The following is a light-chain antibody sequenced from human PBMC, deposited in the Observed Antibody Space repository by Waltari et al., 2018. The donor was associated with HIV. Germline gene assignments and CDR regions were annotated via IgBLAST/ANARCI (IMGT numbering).Light chain of an antibody. CDR1: RSLLVTNGYLF. CDR2: VAS. Sequence: DVVMTQSPLALVVTLGEPASISCRSSRSLLVTNGYLFLQWYQQKPGQSPRLLMYVASRRASGVPDRFSGSGSGTDFTLRISRVEAEDVAVYYCMQDLRRPHTFGGGTKVEIK. CDR3: MQDLRRPHT. J-gene: IGKJ4*01. V-gene: IGKV2-28*01.